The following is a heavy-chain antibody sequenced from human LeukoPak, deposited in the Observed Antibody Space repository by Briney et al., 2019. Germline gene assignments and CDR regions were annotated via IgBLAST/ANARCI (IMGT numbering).Heavy chain of an antibody. Sequence: TSETPSLTCTVSGGSISSYYWSWIRQPPGKGLEWIGYIYYSGSTNYNPSLKSRVTISVDTSKTQFSLKLSSVTAADTAVYYCARLGSARWFDYWGQGTLVTVSS. CDR3: ARLGSARWFDY. D-gene: IGHD6-6*01. V-gene: IGHV4-59*08. J-gene: IGHJ4*02. CDR1: GGSISSYY. CDR2: IYYSGST.